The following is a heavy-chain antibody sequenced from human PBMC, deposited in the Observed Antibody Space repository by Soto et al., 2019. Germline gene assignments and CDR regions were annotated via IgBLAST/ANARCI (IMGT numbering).Heavy chain of an antibody. J-gene: IGHJ6*02. Sequence: ESGGGLVKPGGSLRLSCAASGFTFSGYSMNWVRQAPGEGLEWVSSISSSGTYVYYAGSMKGRCTISRDNAKNSLFLQMNSLRAEDSAVYYCARSTAGTWDYFYNGLDVWGRGTTVTVSS. CDR2: ISSSGTYV. CDR3: ARSTAGTWDYFYNGLDV. CDR1: GFTFSGYS. V-gene: IGHV3-21*01. D-gene: IGHD6-13*01.